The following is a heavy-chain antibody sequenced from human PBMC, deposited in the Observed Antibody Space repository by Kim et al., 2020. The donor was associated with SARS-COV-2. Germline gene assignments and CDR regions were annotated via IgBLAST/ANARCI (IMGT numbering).Heavy chain of an antibody. J-gene: IGHJ4*02. CDR2: IIPIFGTA. CDR1: GGTFSSYA. Sequence: SVKVSCKASGGTFSSYAISWVRQAPGQGLEWMGGIIPIFGTANYAQKFQGRVTITADESTSTAFMELSSLRSEDTAVYYCARDYYDSSGYYWVNDYWGQGTLVTVSS. CDR3: ARDYYDSSGYYWVNDY. V-gene: IGHV1-69*13. D-gene: IGHD3-22*01.